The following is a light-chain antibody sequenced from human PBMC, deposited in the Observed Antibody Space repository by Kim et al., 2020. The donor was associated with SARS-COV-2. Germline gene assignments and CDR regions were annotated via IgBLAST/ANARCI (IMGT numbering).Light chain of an antibody. Sequence: SFVGDRVTITCRASQRIDSWLAWYQQKPGKAPKLLIYRASDLESGVPSRFSGSGSGTEFTLTISSLQPDDFATYYCQQYQAYPVTFGGGTKVDIK. V-gene: IGKV1-5*03. CDR2: RAS. CDR3: QQYQAYPVT. J-gene: IGKJ4*01. CDR1: QRIDSW.